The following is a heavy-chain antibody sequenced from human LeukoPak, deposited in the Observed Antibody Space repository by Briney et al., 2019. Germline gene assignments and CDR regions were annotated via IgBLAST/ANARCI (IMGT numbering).Heavy chain of an antibody. CDR3: TRRLLWFGEAFDY. D-gene: IGHD3-10*01. CDR2: IRSKAYGGTT. V-gene: IGHV3-49*04. CDR1: GFTFGDYA. Sequence: PGGSLRLSCTASGFTFGDYAMSWVRQAPGKGLEWVGFIRSKAYGGTTEYAASVKGRFTISRDDSKSIAYLQMNSLKTEDTAVYYCTRRLLWFGEAFDYWGQGTLVTVSS. J-gene: IGHJ4*02.